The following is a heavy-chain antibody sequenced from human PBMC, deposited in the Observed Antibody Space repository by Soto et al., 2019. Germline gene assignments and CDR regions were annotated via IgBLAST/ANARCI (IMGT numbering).Heavy chain of an antibody. CDR1: GYAFTTYG. J-gene: IGHJ4*02. D-gene: IGHD1-1*01. CDR2: ISAHNGNT. V-gene: IGHV1-18*01. Sequence: QVHLVQSGAEVKKPGASVKVSCKGAGYAFTTYGITWVRQAPGQGLEWMGWISAHNGNTNYAQKHQGRVTVTRDTYTSTDYMELRSLRSDDTAVYYCARGRYGDYWGQGALVTVSS. CDR3: ARGRYGDY.